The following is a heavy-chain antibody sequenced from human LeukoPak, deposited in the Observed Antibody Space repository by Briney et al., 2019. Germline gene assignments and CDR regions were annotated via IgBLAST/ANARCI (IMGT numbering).Heavy chain of an antibody. CDR2: ITNSGSPI. Sequence: PGGSLRLSFAASGXMFSIYNMNWVRQAPGKGLEWISFITNSGSPIYYADSVRGRFTISRDKAKNSLYLQMSSLRDEDTAVYYCARGRTSSWYLDYWGQGTLVTVSS. CDR3: ARGRTSSWYLDY. D-gene: IGHD6-13*01. J-gene: IGHJ4*02. CDR1: GXMFSIYN. V-gene: IGHV3-48*02.